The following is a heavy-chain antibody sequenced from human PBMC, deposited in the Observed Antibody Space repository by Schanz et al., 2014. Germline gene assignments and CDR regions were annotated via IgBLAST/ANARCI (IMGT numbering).Heavy chain of an antibody. CDR2: ISVYHGHT. D-gene: IGHD4-17*01. CDR3: ARAPVTVGPYHYYMDV. CDR1: GYSLNELS. Sequence: QVQLVQSGAEVKKPGASVKVSCKVSGYSLNELSMHWVRQAPGRGLEWMGWISVYHGHTNYAEKVHGRVTMTTDTSTSAAYMELRSLISDDTAVYDCARAPVTVGPYHYYMDVGGKGITVTVS. J-gene: IGHJ6*03. V-gene: IGHV1-18*01.